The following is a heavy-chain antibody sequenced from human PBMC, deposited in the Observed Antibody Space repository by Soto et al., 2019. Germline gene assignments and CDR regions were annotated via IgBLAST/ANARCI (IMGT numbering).Heavy chain of an antibody. Sequence: SETLSLTCAVSSGPISSSNWWSWVRQPPGKGLEWIGEIYHSGSTNYNPSLKSRVTISVDKSKNQFSLKLSSVTAADTAVYYCARALYASGSWGFYFDYWGQGSLVTVSS. CDR3: ARALYASGSWGFYFDY. V-gene: IGHV4-4*02. CDR1: SGPISSSNW. CDR2: IYHSGST. J-gene: IGHJ4*02. D-gene: IGHD3-10*01.